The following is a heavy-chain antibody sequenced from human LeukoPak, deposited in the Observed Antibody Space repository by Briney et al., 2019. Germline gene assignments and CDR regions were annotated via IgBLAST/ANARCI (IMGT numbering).Heavy chain of an antibody. D-gene: IGHD3-10*01. CDR1: GFTFSDYY. CDR3: ARVGFGELLVDY. V-gene: IGHV3-66*01. Sequence: GGSLRLSCAASGFTFSDYYMSWMRQAPGKGLEWVSVIYSGGSTYYADSVKGRFTISRDNSKNTLYLQMNSLRAEDTAVYYCARVGFGELLVDYWGQGTLVTVSS. J-gene: IGHJ4*02. CDR2: IYSGGST.